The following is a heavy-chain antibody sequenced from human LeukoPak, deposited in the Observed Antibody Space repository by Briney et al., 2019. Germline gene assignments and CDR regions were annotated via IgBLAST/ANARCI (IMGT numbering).Heavy chain of an antibody. CDR3: VRGAKVRGDALYI. CDR1: GFTFSDHY. J-gene: IGHJ3*02. Sequence: GGSLRLSCAASGFTFSDHYFDWVRQAPGKGLEWVSRLRSKAESYTPNFAAPVKGGSTISRYDSKNSLYLQMNSLKTEDSAVYYCVRGAKVRGDALYIWGRGTAVTVSS. V-gene: IGHV3-72*01. D-gene: IGHD3-10*01. CDR2: LRSKAESYTP.